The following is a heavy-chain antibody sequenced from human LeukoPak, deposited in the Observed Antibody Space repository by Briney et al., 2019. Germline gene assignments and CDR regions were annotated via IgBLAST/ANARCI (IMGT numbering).Heavy chain of an antibody. CDR3: ARDGSSEDYYYYYMDV. J-gene: IGHJ6*03. D-gene: IGHD1-26*01. CDR1: GFTFSSYS. V-gene: IGHV3-21*01. Sequence: GESLRLSCAASGFTFSSYSMNWVRQAPGKGLEWVSSISSSSSYIYYADSVKGRFTISRDNAKNSLYLQMNSLRAEDTAVYYCARDGSSEDYYYYYMDVWGKGTTVTVSS. CDR2: ISSSSSYI.